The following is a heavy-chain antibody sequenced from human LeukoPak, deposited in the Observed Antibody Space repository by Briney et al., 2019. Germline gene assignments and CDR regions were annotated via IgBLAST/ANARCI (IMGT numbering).Heavy chain of an antibody. Sequence: ASVKVSCKASGYTFTGYYMHWVRQAPGQGLEWMGWINPNSGGTNYAQKFQGRVTMTRDTSISTAYMGLSRLRSDDTAVYYCARDPEDIVVVPAAARDWFDPWGQGTLVTVSS. D-gene: IGHD2-2*01. CDR2: INPNSGGT. CDR3: ARDPEDIVVVPAAARDWFDP. CDR1: GYTFTGYY. V-gene: IGHV1-2*02. J-gene: IGHJ5*02.